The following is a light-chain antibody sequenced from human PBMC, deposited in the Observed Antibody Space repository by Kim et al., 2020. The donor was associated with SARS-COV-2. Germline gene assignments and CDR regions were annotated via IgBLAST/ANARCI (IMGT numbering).Light chain of an antibody. V-gene: IGKV3-11*01. Sequence: EIVLTQSPATLSLSPGERATLSCRASQNVNSNLVWYQQKPGQAPRLLIYDASNRATGIPARFSGSGSGTDFTLTISSLEPEDFAVYYCQQSSNWSWTFGGGTKVDIK. J-gene: IGKJ4*02. CDR3: QQSSNWSWT. CDR1: QNVNSN. CDR2: DAS.